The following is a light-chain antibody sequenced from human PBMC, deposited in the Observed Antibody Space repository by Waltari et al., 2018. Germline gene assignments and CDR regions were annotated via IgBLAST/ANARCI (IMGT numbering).Light chain of an antibody. CDR3: QVWDPTSSHWV. J-gene: IGLJ3*02. Sequence: SYVLAQPPSLSVAHGPTAKITCGGDTIGSLSVPWYQQKPGRAPVLVLYDYTDRPSGIPDRFSGSDSRNAATLTINRVEAGDEADYFCQVWDPTSSHWVFGGGTKLSVL. CDR1: TIGSLS. CDR2: DYT. V-gene: IGLV3-21*02.